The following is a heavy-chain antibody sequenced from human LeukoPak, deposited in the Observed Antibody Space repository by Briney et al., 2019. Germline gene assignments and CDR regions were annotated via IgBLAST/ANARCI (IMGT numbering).Heavy chain of an antibody. V-gene: IGHV4-31*03. CDR2: IYYSGST. CDR1: GGSISSGGYY. CDR3: ARRPRSYSSSWIDY. D-gene: IGHD6-13*01. Sequence: PSETLSLTCTVSGGSISSGGYYWSWIRQHPGKGLEWIGYIYYSGSTYYNPSLKSRVTISVDTSKNQFSLKLSSVTAADTAVYYCARRPRSYSSSWIDYWGQGTLVTVSP. J-gene: IGHJ4*02.